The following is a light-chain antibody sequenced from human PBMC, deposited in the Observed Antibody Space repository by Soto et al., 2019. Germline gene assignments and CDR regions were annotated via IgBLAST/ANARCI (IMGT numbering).Light chain of an antibody. CDR1: QTILYGSANRNH. V-gene: IGKV4-1*01. Sequence: DVVMTQSPESLAVSLGERATINCKSSQTILYGSANRNHLNWYQQKPGQPPKLLIYWASTRESGVPDRFSGSGFGKDFTLTITSLQAEDVAVYYCQQYSVPPYTFGQGTKLAIK. J-gene: IGKJ2*01. CDR2: WAS. CDR3: QQYSVPPYT.